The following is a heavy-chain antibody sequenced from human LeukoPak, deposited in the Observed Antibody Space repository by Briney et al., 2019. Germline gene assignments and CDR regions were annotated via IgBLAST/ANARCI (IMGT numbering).Heavy chain of an antibody. Sequence: SETLSLTCTVSGGSISSSSYYWGWIRQPPGKGLEWIGSIYYSGSTYYNPSLESRVTIPVDTSKNQFSLKLSSVTAADTAVYYCARGRQTHYYDSSGYSNWFDPWGQGTLVTVSS. D-gene: IGHD3-22*01. V-gene: IGHV4-39*07. CDR3: ARGRQTHYYDSSGYSNWFDP. CDR1: GGSISSSSYY. J-gene: IGHJ5*02. CDR2: IYYSGST.